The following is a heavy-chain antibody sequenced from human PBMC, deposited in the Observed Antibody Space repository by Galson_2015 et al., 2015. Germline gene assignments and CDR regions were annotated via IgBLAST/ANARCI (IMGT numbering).Heavy chain of an antibody. D-gene: IGHD5-12*01. CDR3: ARVATSRLGYYYGMDV. CDR2: IYYSGST. J-gene: IGHJ6*02. Sequence: ETLSLTCTVSGGSISSYYRSWIRQPPGKGLEWIGYIYYSGSTNYNPSLKSRVTISVDTSKNQFSLKLGSVTAADTAVYYCARVATSRLGYYYGMDVWGQGTTVTVSS. CDR1: GGSISSYY. V-gene: IGHV4-59*01.